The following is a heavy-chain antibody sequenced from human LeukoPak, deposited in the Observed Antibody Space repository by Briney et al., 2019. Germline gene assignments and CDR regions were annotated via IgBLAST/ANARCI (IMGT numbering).Heavy chain of an antibody. Sequence: SETLSLTCAVYGGSFSGYYWSWIRQPPGKGLEWIGEINHSGSTNYNPSLKSRVTISVDTSKNQFSLKLSSVTAADTAVYYCAREGMYYYDSSAFDIWGQGTMVTVSS. CDR1: GGSFSGYY. J-gene: IGHJ3*02. CDR3: AREGMYYYDSSAFDI. CDR2: INHSGST. D-gene: IGHD3-22*01. V-gene: IGHV4-34*01.